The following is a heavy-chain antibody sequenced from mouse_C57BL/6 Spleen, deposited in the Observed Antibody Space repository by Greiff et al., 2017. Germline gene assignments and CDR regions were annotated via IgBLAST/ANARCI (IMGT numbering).Heavy chain of an antibody. CDR1: GFSLTSYG. Sequence: VKLVESGPGLVQPSQSLSITCTVSGFSLTSYGVHWVRQSPGKGLEWLGVIWSGGSTDYNAAFISRLSISKDNSKSQVFFKMNSLQADDTAIYYCARGGNYGSPYWYFDVWGTGTTVTVSS. CDR3: ARGGNYGSPYWYFDV. D-gene: IGHD1-1*01. J-gene: IGHJ1*03. V-gene: IGHV2-2*01. CDR2: IWSGGST.